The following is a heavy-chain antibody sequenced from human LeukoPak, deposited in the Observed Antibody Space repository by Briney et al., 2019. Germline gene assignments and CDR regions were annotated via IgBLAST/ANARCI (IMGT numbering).Heavy chain of an antibody. CDR2: ISYDGSNK. D-gene: IGHD6-19*01. V-gene: IGHV3-30*18. CDR1: GVTFSSYG. Sequence: PGGSLRLSCAASGVTFSSYGMHWVRQAPGKGLEWVAVISYDGSNKYYADSVKGRFTISRDNSKNTLYLQMNSLRAEDTAVYYCAKLPDGYSSGSDAFDIWGQGTMVTVSS. CDR3: AKLPDGYSSGSDAFDI. J-gene: IGHJ3*02.